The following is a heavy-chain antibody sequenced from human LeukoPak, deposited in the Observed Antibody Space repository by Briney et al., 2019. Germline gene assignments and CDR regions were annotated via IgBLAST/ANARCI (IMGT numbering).Heavy chain of an antibody. D-gene: IGHD3-10*01. J-gene: IGHJ4*02. CDR2: IIPIFGTA. V-gene: IGHV1-69*13. CDR1: GGTFSSYA. CDR3: NTGEFTHPLNFDY. Sequence: SVKVSCKASGGTFSSYAISWVRQAPGQGLEWMGGIIPIFGTANYAQKFQGRVTITADESTSTAYMELSSLRSEDTAVYYCNTGEFTHPLNFDYWGQGTLVTVSS.